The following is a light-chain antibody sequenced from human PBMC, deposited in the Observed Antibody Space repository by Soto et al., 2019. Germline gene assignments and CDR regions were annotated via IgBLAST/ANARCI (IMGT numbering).Light chain of an antibody. CDR3: SSFTNSNTLL. J-gene: IGLJ2*01. V-gene: IGLV2-14*01. Sequence: QSALTQPASVSGSPGQSITISCTGTSSDVGGYNFVSWYQQHPGKAPKLMIYEVSNRPSGVSNRFSGSKSGNTASLTISGLQAEDEADYFCSSFTNSNTLLFGGGTKLTV. CDR1: SSDVGGYNF. CDR2: EVS.